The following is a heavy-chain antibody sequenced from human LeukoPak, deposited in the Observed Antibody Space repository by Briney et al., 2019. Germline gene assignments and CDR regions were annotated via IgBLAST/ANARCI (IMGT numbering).Heavy chain of an antibody. D-gene: IGHD5-12*01. CDR1: GFTFSSYS. CDR3: AKERYSGYPQGWFDP. J-gene: IGHJ5*02. V-gene: IGHV3-21*04. CDR2: ISSSSSYI. Sequence: PGGSLRLSCAASGFTFSSYSMNWVRQAPGKGLEWVSFISSSSSYIYYADSVKGRFTISRDNAKNSLYLQMNSLRAEDTAVYYCAKERYSGYPQGWFDPWGQGTLVTVSS.